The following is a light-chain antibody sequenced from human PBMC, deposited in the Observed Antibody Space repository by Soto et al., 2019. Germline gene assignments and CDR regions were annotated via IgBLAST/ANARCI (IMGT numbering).Light chain of an antibody. CDR3: SSYTSTGIVI. CDR1: SSDIGAYNY. CDR2: EVK. J-gene: IGLJ2*01. Sequence: QSALTQPASVSGSPGQSIIISCFGTSSDIGAYNYVAWYQQSPGKAPKLLIYEVKNRASGTPSRFTGSKSGNTASLTISGLQSEDDGDYYCSSYTSTGIVIFGGGTQLTVL. V-gene: IGLV2-14*01.